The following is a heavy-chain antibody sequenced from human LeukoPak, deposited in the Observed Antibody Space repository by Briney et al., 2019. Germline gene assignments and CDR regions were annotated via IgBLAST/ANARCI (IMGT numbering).Heavy chain of an antibody. CDR1: DGSISSYY. V-gene: IGHV4-59*01. J-gene: IGHJ3*02. D-gene: IGHD1-1*01. Sequence: SETLSLTCTVSDGSISSYYWSWIRQPPGEGLEWIGYIYYSGSTNYNPSLKSRVTVSVDTSKNQFSLKLSSVTAADTAVYYCAREQLGAAFDIWGQGTMVTVSS. CDR2: IYYSGST. CDR3: AREQLGAAFDI.